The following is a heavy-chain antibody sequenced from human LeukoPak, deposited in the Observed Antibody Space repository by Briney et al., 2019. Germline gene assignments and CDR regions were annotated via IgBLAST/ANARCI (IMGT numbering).Heavy chain of an antibody. CDR3: ARGCITMVRGAPHYYYYGMDV. D-gene: IGHD3-10*01. V-gene: IGHV4-34*01. CDR1: GGSFSGYY. J-gene: IGHJ6*02. CDR2: INHSGST. Sequence: SETLSLTCAVYGGSFSGYYWSWIRQPPGKGLEWIGEINHSGSTNYNPSLKSRVTISVDTSKNQFSLKLSSVTAADTAVYYCARGCITMVRGAPHYYYYGMDVWGQGTTVTVSS.